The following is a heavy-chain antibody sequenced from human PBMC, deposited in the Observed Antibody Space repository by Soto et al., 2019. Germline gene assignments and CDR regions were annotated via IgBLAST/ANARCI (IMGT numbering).Heavy chain of an antibody. V-gene: IGHV5-51*01. Sequence: GESLKISCKDSGYTFTKYWTAWVRQMPGQGLEWMGIIYPGDSDTRYSPSFQGQVTISADKSISTAYLQWGSLKASDTPMYSCARRGCGGTGCQNWFDPWGQGTLVTVSS. D-gene: IGHD2-21*01. CDR2: IYPGDSDT. CDR1: GYTFTKYW. CDR3: ARRGCGGTGCQNWFDP. J-gene: IGHJ5*02.